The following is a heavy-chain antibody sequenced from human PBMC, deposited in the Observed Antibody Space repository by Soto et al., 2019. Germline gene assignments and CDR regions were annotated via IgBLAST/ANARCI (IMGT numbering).Heavy chain of an antibody. CDR1: GYTFTNNG. V-gene: IGHV1-18*01. D-gene: IGHD1-26*01. CDR2: ISTNSGQT. J-gene: IGHJ5*02. CDR3: ARDHHKWRSHYYLDP. Sequence: ASVKVSCKASGYTFTNNGITWVRQAPGQGLEWMGWISTNSGQTDYAQNLQGRVTMTTDTATNTAYMELRSLRSDDSAVYYCARDHHKWRSHYYLDPSGQGTLRTVSS.